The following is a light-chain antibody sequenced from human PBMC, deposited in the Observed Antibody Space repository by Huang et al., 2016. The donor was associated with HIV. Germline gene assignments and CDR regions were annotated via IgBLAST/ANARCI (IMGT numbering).Light chain of an antibody. V-gene: IGKV1-16*01. CDR3: QQYNSYPLT. CDR1: QAINTY. CDR2: GAS. J-gene: IGKJ4*01. Sequence: DIQMTQSPSSLSAAVGDRVTLTCRARQAINTYLAWFQQEPGKAPKSLIYGASSLQSGVPSRFNASGSGTDFSLTINSLQPGDFATYYCQQYNSYPLTFGGGTKVEFK.